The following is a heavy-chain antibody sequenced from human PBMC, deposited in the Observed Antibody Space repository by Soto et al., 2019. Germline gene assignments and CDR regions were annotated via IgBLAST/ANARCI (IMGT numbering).Heavy chain of an antibody. J-gene: IGHJ4*02. CDR2: IDSSGGT. Sequence: SETLSLTCTVSDDSSSSYKWSWIRQPPGRRLEWIGYIDSSGGTSYNPSLQSRVTISVDTSTKQFSLKLSSVTAADTAVYYCARRIVATETFDYWGQGTLVTVSS. CDR3: ARRIVATETFDY. V-gene: IGHV4-59*08. D-gene: IGHD5-12*01. CDR1: DDSSSSYK.